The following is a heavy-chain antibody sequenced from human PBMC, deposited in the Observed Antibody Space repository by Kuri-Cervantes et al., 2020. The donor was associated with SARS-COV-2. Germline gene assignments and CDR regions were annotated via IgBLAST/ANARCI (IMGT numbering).Heavy chain of an antibody. J-gene: IGHJ6*02. D-gene: IGHD4-17*01. Sequence: KVSCKGSGYSFTSYWIGWVRQMPGKGLEWMGIIYPGDSDTRYSPSFQGQGTISADKSISTAYLQWSSLKAPDTAMYYCARQSRGATATVTTDYYYYGMDVWGQGTTVTVSS. CDR2: IYPGDSDT. CDR1: GYSFTSYW. V-gene: IGHV5-51*01. CDR3: ARQSRGATATVTTDYYYYGMDV.